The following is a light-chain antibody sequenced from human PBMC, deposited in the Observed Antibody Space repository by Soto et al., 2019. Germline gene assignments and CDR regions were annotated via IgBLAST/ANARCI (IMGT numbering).Light chain of an antibody. J-gene: IGKJ2*01. CDR1: QSVSSSY. CDR3: HQYGSSPPYT. CDR2: GAS. Sequence: EIVLTQSPGTLSLSPGERATLSCRASQSVSSSYLAWYQQKPGQAPRPLIYGASSRATGIPDRFSGSGSGTDFTLTISRLEPEDFAVYYCHQYGSSPPYTFGQGTKLEIK. V-gene: IGKV3-20*01.